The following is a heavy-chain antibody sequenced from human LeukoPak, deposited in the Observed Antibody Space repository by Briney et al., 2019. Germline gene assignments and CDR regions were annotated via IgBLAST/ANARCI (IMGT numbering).Heavy chain of an antibody. J-gene: IGHJ6*03. CDR3: AKALAGAFYYYYMDV. CDR1: GFTFSSYA. Sequence: GGSLRLSCAASGFTFSSYAMSWARQAPGKGLEWVSAISGSGGSTYYADSVKGRFTISRDNSKNTLYLQMNSLRAEDKAVYYCAKALAGAFYYYYMDVWGKGTTVTVSS. V-gene: IGHV3-23*01. CDR2: ISGSGGST. D-gene: IGHD1-14*01.